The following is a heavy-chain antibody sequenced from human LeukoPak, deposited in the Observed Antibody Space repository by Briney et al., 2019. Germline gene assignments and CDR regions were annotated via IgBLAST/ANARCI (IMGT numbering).Heavy chain of an antibody. CDR1: GFTLSGNW. CDR3: ARDFPGFDP. CDR2: INSDGSST. J-gene: IGHJ5*02. V-gene: IGHV3-74*01. Sequence: PGGSLRLSCAASGFTLSGNWMHWVRQAPGKGLVWVSRINSDGSSTSYADSVKGRFTISRDNAKNSLYLQMNSLRAEDTAVYYCARDFPGFDPWGQGTLVTVSS.